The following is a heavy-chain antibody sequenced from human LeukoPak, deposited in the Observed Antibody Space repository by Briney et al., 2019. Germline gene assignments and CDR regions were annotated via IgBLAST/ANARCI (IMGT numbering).Heavy chain of an antibody. J-gene: IGHJ4*02. V-gene: IGHV3-7*01. CDR2: IEPDGSEK. CDR1: GFIFSNYW. CDR3: ASQPAVVDLDY. D-gene: IGHD2-2*01. Sequence: PGGSLRLSCAASGFIFSNYWMTWVRQAPGKGLEWVANIEPDGSEKSYVDSVKGRFTISRDNAKNSLYLQMNSLRVEDTAVYYCASQPAVVDLDYWGQGTLVTVSS.